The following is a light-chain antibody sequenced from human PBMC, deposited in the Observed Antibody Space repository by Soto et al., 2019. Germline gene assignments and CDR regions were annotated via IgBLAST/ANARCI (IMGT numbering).Light chain of an antibody. CDR2: GAA. CDR3: QQYGSSGT. J-gene: IGKJ1*01. CDR1: QSGSNNY. V-gene: IGKV3-20*01. Sequence: EIVLTQSPGTLSLSPGERATLSCRATQSGSNNYLAWYQQKPGQAPWLLIYGAANRATGIPDRFSGSGSGTDFTLTISRLEPEDFAVYYCQQYGSSGTFGQGTKVEIK.